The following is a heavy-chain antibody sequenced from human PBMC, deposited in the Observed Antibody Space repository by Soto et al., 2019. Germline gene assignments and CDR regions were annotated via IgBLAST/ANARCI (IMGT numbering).Heavy chain of an antibody. D-gene: IGHD2-2*01. CDR1: GYTFTGYY. CDR3: ARDPDIVVVPAAPRGYYYGMDV. J-gene: IGHJ6*02. CDR2: INPNSGGT. V-gene: IGHV1-2*02. Sequence: ASVKVSCKASGYTFTGYYMHWVRQAPGQGLEWMGWINPNSGGTNYAQKFQGRVTMTRDTSISTAYMELSRLRSDDTAVYYCARDPDIVVVPAAPRGYYYGMDVWSQGTTVTVSS.